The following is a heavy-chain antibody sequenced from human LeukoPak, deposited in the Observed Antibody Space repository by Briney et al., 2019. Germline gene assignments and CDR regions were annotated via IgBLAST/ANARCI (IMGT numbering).Heavy chain of an antibody. CDR3: AGDLVVRTFQH. V-gene: IGHV4-39*07. Sequence: PSETLSLTCTVSGGSISSGDYYWSWIRQPPGKGLEWIGSIYYSGSTYYNPSLKSRVTISVDTSKNQFSLKLSSVTAADTAVYYCAGDLVVRTFQHWGQGTLVTVSS. CDR2: IYYSGST. CDR1: GGSISSGDYY. D-gene: IGHD2-15*01. J-gene: IGHJ1*01.